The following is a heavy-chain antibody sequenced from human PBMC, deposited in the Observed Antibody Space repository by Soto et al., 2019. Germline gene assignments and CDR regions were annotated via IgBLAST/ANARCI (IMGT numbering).Heavy chain of an antibody. V-gene: IGHV3-48*01. CDR2: ISSSSSTI. D-gene: IGHD2-15*01. CDR1: GFTFSSYS. Sequence: PWVSLRLSCAASGFTFSSYSMNWVRQAPGKGLEWVSYISSSSSTIYYADSVKGRFTIFRDNAKNSLYLQMNSLRAEDTAVYYCARDSCSGGSCYFDAFDIWGQGTMVTVSS. J-gene: IGHJ3*02. CDR3: ARDSCSGGSCYFDAFDI.